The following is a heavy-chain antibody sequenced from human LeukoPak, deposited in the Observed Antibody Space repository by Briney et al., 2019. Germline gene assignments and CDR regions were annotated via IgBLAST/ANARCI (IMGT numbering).Heavy chain of an antibody. Sequence: PGGSLRLSCVASGFTFRNYHMHWVRQVPGKGLVWVSRISGDGSSIFYADSVKGRFTISRDNAKNSPYVQMNSLRADDSAVYYCARSSNGVYIQWGQGTLVTVSS. CDR2: ISGDGSSI. CDR3: ARSSNGVYIQ. J-gene: IGHJ4*02. V-gene: IGHV3-74*01. D-gene: IGHD2-8*01. CDR1: GFTFRNYH.